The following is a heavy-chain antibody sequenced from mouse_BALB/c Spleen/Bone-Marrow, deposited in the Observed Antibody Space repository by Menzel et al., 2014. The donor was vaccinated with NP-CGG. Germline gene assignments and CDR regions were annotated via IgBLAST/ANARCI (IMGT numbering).Heavy chain of an antibody. Sequence: VHVKQSGAELVKPGASVKLSCTASGFNIKDTYMHWVKQRPEQGLEWIGRIDPANGNTKYDPKFQGKATITADTSSNTAYLQLSSLTSEDTAVYYCARYRLGTYFGYWVQGTTLTVSS. J-gene: IGHJ2*01. CDR3: ARYRLGTYFGY. CDR2: IDPANGNT. D-gene: IGHD2-14*01. CDR1: GFNIKDTY. V-gene: IGHV14-3*02.